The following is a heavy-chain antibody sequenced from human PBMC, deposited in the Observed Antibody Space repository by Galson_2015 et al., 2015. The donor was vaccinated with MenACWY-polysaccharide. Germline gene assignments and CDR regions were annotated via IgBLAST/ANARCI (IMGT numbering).Heavy chain of an antibody. V-gene: IGHV3-23*01. CDR1: GFTFSNYA. D-gene: IGHD3-10*01. J-gene: IGHJ4*02. Sequence: SLRLSCAASGFTFSNYAMTWVRQAPGKGLEWVSTISDSGGSTQYADSVKGRFTISRDNSKSTLYLQMNSLRAEDAAIYYCAKGGLQGGALWFGEASPHIDCGGKGTLGTVAT. CDR3: AKGGLQGGALWFGEASPHIDC. CDR2: ISDSGGST.